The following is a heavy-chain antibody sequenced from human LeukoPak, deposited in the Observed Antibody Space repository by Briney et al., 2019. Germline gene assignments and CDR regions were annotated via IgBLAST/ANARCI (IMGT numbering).Heavy chain of an antibody. CDR2: IYYSGST. CDR1: GGSISSSSYY. Sequence: SETLSLTCTVSGGSISSSSYYWGWIRQPPGKGLEWIGSIYYSGSTYYNPSLKSRVTISVDTSKNQFSLKLSSVTAADTAVYYCARVRYQLLYYYYYYMDVWGKGTTVTVSS. J-gene: IGHJ6*03. CDR3: ARVRYQLLYYYYYYMDV. V-gene: IGHV4-39*07. D-gene: IGHD2-2*01.